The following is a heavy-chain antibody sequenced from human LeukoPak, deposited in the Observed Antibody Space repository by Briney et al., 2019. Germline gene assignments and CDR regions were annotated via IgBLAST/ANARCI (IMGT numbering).Heavy chain of an antibody. V-gene: IGHV3-21*01. CDR3: ATLADPTGGAFDI. Sequence: TGGSLRLSCAASGFTFSSYGMNWVRQAPGKGLEWVSSISSSSSYIYYADSVKGRFTISRDNAKNSLYLQMNSLRAEDTAVYYCATLADPTGGAFDIWGQGTMVTVSS. D-gene: IGHD4-23*01. CDR2: ISSSSSYI. J-gene: IGHJ3*02. CDR1: GFTFSSYG.